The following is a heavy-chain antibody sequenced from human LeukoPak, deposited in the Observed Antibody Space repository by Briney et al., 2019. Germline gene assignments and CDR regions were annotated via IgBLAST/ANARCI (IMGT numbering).Heavy chain of an antibody. Sequence: SETLSLTCTASGGSISSYYWSWIRQPAGKGLEWIGRIYTSGSTNYNPSLKSRVTMSVDTSKNQFSLKLSSVTAADTAVYYCARDVTVTTWDAFDIWGQGTMVTVSS. V-gene: IGHV4-4*07. CDR3: ARDVTVTTWDAFDI. CDR1: GGSISSYY. D-gene: IGHD4-17*01. J-gene: IGHJ3*02. CDR2: IYTSGST.